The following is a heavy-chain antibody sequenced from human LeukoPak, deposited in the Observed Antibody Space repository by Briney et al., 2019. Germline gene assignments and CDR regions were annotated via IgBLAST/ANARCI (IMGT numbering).Heavy chain of an antibody. Sequence: SETLSLTCAVSGGSISSGGYYWSWIRQPAGKGLEWIGRIYTSGSTNYNPSLKSRVTMSVDTSKNKFSLKLSSVTAADTAVYYCARGLVGDLPPYYYYYYMDVWGKGTTVTVSS. J-gene: IGHJ6*03. D-gene: IGHD1-26*01. CDR3: ARGLVGDLPPYYYYYYMDV. V-gene: IGHV4-61*02. CDR2: IYTSGST. CDR1: GGSISSGGYY.